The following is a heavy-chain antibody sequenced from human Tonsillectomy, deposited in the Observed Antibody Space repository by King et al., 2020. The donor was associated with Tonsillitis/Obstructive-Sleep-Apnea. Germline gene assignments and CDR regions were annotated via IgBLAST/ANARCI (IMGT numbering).Heavy chain of an antibody. D-gene: IGHD6-6*01. CDR3: ARVLVDSGSSSDAFDI. CDR2: IDHSGSA. Sequence: VQLQQWGAGLLKPSETLSLTCAVYGGSFSGYYWSWIRQPPGKGLEWIGEIDHSGSANYNPSLKSRVTISLDTSKSQFSLKLSSVTAADTAVYYCARVLVDSGSSSDAFDIWGQGTMVSVSS. V-gene: IGHV4-34*01. J-gene: IGHJ3*02. CDR1: GGSFSGYY.